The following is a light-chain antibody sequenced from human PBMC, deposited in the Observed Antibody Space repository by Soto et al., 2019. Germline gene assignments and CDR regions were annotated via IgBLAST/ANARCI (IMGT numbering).Light chain of an antibody. V-gene: IGKV3-15*01. CDR2: GAS. Sequence: EKVMTQSPATLSVSPGERATLSCRASERISSDVAWYQQKPGQAPRLLIYGASTRVTGIPARFSGSGSGTDFTLTSSRLQSEDFAFYYCQQNNNWPWTFGQGTKVEIK. J-gene: IGKJ1*01. CDR1: ERISSD. CDR3: QQNNNWPWT.